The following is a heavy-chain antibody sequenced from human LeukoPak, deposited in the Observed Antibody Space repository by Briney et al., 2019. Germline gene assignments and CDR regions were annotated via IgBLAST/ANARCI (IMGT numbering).Heavy chain of an antibody. J-gene: IGHJ2*01. CDR2: IYYSGST. CDR3: ARDYQLRRENRYWYFDL. V-gene: IGHV4-30-4*08. CDR1: GGSISSYY. D-gene: IGHD2-2*01. Sequence: SETLSLTCTVSGGSISSYYWSWIRQPPGKGLEWIGYIYYSGSTYYNPSLKSRVTISVDTSKNQFSLKLSSVTAADTAVYYCARDYQLRRENRYWYFDLWGRGTLVTVSS.